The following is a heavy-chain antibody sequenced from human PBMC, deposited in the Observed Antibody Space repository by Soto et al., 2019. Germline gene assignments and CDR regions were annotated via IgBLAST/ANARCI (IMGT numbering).Heavy chain of an antibody. J-gene: IGHJ6*03. CDR2: ISAYNGNT. Sequence: GASVKVSCKASGYTFTSYGISWVRQAPGQGLEWMGWISAYNGNTNYAQKLQGRVTMTTDTSTSTAYMELRSLRSDDTAVYYCARDWGHYYYYYYMDVWGKGTTVTVSS. CDR3: ARDWGHYYYYYYMDV. V-gene: IGHV1-18*01. CDR1: GYTFTSYG. D-gene: IGHD3-16*01.